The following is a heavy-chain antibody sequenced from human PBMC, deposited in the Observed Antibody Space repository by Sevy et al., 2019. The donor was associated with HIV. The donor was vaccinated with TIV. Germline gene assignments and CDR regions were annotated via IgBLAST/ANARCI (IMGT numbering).Heavy chain of an antibody. CDR1: GYIFTDYY. D-gene: IGHD4-4*01. V-gene: IGHV1-2*02. J-gene: IGHJ6*02. CDR2: INSDSGVT. Sequence: AAVKVSCKASGYIFTDYYIHWVRQAPGQGLERTAWINSDSGVTNYAQRFQGEVTVTRDTSLSTAYLELSRLKSNDTAIYYCARLTTQPTSDLYGMDVWGQGTRVTVSS. CDR3: ARLTTQPTSDLYGMDV.